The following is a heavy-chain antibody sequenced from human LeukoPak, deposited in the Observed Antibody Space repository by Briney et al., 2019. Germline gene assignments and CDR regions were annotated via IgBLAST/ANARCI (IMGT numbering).Heavy chain of an antibody. D-gene: IGHD1-14*01. Sequence: PGGSLRLSCAASGFTFSNYAMSWVRQAPGKGLEWVSGTSVIGYNTFYADSVKGRFTISRDNSKNTLYLQLNSLRAEDTAIYYCAKGLPAIHAFDIWGQGTMVTVSS. CDR1: GFTFSNYA. CDR2: TSVIGYNT. J-gene: IGHJ3*02. CDR3: AKGLPAIHAFDI. V-gene: IGHV3-23*01.